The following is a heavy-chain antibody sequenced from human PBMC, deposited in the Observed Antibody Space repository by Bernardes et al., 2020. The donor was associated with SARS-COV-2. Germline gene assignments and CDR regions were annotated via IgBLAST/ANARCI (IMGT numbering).Heavy chain of an antibody. Sequence: ASEKVSCKASGYTFTNYDIHWVRQATGQGLAWMGWMNHTSENTGYAWESQGRVTLTRNTSISTAYMELNSLTSEDTAVYYRAKGPWQPYYYGMDVWGQVHTVTVSS. D-gene: IGHD5-12*01. V-gene: IGHV1-8*02. CDR2: MNHTSENT. CDR3: AKGPWQPYYYGMDV. J-gene: IGHJ6*02. CDR1: GYTFTNYD.